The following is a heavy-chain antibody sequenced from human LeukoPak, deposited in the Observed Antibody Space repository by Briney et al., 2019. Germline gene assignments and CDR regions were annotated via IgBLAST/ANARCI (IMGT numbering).Heavy chain of an antibody. CDR2: ISYDGSNK. J-gene: IGHJ3*02. CDR3: ASTVTSKDAFDI. Sequence: PGRSLRLSCAVSGFTFSSYAMHWVRQAPGKGLEWVAVISYDGSNKYYADSVKGRFTISRDNSKNTLYLQMNSLRAEDTAVYYCASTVTSKDAFDIWGQGTMVTVSS. D-gene: IGHD4-17*01. V-gene: IGHV3-30*04. CDR1: GFTFSSYA.